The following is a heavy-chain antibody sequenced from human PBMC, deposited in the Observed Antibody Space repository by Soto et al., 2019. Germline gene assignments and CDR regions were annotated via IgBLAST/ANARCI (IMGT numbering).Heavy chain of an antibody. CDR3: ARDQGDYYDSSGDDAFDI. J-gene: IGHJ3*02. D-gene: IGHD3-22*01. CDR2: IWYDGSNK. CDR1: GFTFDKFS. V-gene: IGHV3-33*08. Sequence: GGSLGLSCAASGFTFDKFSMSWVSQPPGKGLEGVAVIWYDGSNKYYADSVKGRFTISRDNSKNTLYLQMNSLRAEDTAVYYCARDQGDYYDSSGDDAFDIWGQGTMVTVSS.